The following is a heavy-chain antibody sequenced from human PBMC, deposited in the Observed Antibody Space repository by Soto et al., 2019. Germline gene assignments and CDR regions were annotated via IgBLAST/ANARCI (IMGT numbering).Heavy chain of an antibody. CDR2: IIPIFGTA. Sequence: QVQLVQSGAEVKKPGSSVKVSCKASGGTFSSYAISWVRQAPGQGLEWMGEIIPIFGTANYAQKFQGRVTITADESTSTAYMELSSLRSEDTAMYYCARDRGPSSGYYPYWFDPWDQGTMVSVSS. V-gene: IGHV1-69*12. CDR1: GGTFSSYA. J-gene: IGHJ5*02. D-gene: IGHD3-22*01. CDR3: ARDRGPSSGYYPYWFDP.